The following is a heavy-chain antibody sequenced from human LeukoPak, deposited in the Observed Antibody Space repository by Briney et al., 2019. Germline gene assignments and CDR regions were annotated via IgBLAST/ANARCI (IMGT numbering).Heavy chain of an antibody. CDR2: IGAAGDT. V-gene: IGHV3-13*01. CDR3: ARARRWGRLFDY. D-gene: IGHD3-16*01. Sequence: GGSLRLSCAASGFTFSSYDMHWVRQATGKGLEWVSAIGAAGDTYYPGSVKGRFTISRENAKNSLYLQMNSLRAGDTAVYYCARARRWGRLFDYWGQGTLVTVSS. CDR1: GFTFSSYD. J-gene: IGHJ4*02.